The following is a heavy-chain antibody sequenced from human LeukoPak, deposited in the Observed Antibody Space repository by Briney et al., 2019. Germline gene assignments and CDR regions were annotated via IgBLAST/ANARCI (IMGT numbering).Heavy chain of an antibody. CDR3: VRGPYGSSISNWFDP. J-gene: IGHJ5*02. D-gene: IGHD3-10*01. CDR2: IYYSGST. CDR1: GGSISSYY. V-gene: IGHV4-59*01. Sequence: SETLSLTCTVSGGSISSYYWGWIRQPPGKGLEWIGYIYYSGSTNYNPSLKSRVTISVDTSKNQFSLKLSSVTAADTAVYYCVRGPYGSSISNWFDPWGQGLLVTVSS.